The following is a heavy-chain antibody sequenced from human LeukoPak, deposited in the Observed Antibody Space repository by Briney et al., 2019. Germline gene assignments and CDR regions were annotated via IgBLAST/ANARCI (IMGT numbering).Heavy chain of an antibody. Sequence: SETLSLTCTVSGGSISSYYWSWVRQPPGKGLEWIGYIYTSGSTNYNPSLKSRVTISVDTSKNQFSLKLSSVIAADTAVYYCARHSLVGALDPWVQGTLVTVSS. V-gene: IGHV4-59*08. D-gene: IGHD1-26*01. J-gene: IGHJ5*02. CDR3: ARHSLVGALDP. CDR2: IYTSGST. CDR1: GGSISSYY.